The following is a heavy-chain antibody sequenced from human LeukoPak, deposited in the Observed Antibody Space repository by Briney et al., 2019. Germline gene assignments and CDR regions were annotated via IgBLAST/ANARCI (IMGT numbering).Heavy chain of an antibody. V-gene: IGHV3-23*01. Sequence: GGSLRLSCAASGFTFSRYWMSWVRQAPGKGLGWVSAISDSGGSTYYADSVKGRFTISRDNSKNTLYLQMNSLRAEDTAVYYCAKAGGSFDWLYHYFDYWGQGTLVTVSS. CDR3: AKAGGSFDWLYHYFDY. CDR2: ISDSGGST. D-gene: IGHD3-9*01. J-gene: IGHJ4*02. CDR1: GFTFSRYW.